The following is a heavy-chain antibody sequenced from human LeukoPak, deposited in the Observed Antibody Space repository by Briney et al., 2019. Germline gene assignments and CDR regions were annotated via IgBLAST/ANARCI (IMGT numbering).Heavy chain of an antibody. CDR1: VFTFDDYS. D-gene: IGHD6-13*01. Sequence: GGSLRLSCVPSVFTFDDYSMHWVRRAPAPGQGSGSDFSWISGCIGYADSVKGRLTIARDNAKNSLYLQMYSLRAEDTALYYCAKGPISIAAAGHVLFDYWGQGTLVTVSS. CDR2: FSWISGCI. CDR3: AKGPISIAAAGHVLFDY. J-gene: IGHJ4*02. V-gene: IGHV3-9*01.